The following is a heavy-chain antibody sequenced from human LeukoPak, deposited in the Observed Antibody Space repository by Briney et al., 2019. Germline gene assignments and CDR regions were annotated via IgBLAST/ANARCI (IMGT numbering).Heavy chain of an antibody. D-gene: IGHD6-6*01. CDR3: ARFDSGSSLDY. J-gene: IGHJ4*02. CDR1: GGSVSCGRYF. CDR2: IYYSGST. V-gene: IGHV4-61*01. Sequence: SETLSLTCSLSGGSVSCGRYFWRSTRQPPGRGLGWNGYIYYSGSTNYSPSLKSRVTISVDTSKNQCSLKLSSVTAADTAVYYCARFDSGSSLDYWGQGTLVTVSS.